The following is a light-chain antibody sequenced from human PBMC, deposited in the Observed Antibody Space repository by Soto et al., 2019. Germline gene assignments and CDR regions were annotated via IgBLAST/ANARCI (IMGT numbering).Light chain of an antibody. CDR2: GAS. CDR1: QSVSNN. Sequence: EIVLAQSPATLSVSPGERASLSCRASQSVSNNLAWYQHRPGQAPRLLMYGASTRATGIPARFSGSGSGTEFTLTINSLQSEDFAFYYCHQYNIRPWTFGQGTKVEI. CDR3: HQYNIRPWT. V-gene: IGKV3D-15*01. J-gene: IGKJ1*01.